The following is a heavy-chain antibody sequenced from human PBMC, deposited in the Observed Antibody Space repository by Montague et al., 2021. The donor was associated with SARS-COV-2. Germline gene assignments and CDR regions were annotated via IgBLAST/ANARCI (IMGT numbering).Heavy chain of an antibody. CDR3: ARDSPHFDFWRGHYGDKYYMDI. J-gene: IGHJ6*03. CDR1: GDSITSKTHY. Sequence: TLSLTCTVSGDSITSKTHYWDWVRQPAGKGLEWIGRLLTSGATNFNPSLKSRLTISRDTSKNEFYRKLSSVTAADTAVYYCARDSPHFDFWRGHYGDKYYMDIWGKGTTVTVS. CDR2: LLTSGAT. V-gene: IGHV4-61*02. D-gene: IGHD3-3*01.